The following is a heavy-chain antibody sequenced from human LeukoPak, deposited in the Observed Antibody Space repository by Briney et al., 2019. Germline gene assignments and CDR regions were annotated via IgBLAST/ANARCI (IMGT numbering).Heavy chain of an antibody. D-gene: IGHD3-22*01. CDR1: GGSFSGYY. J-gene: IGHJ5*02. CDR2: INHSGST. CDR3: LQYDSSGQNWFDP. V-gene: IGHV4-34*01. Sequence: SETLSLTCAVYGGSFSGYYWSWIRQPPGKGLEWIGEINHSGSTNYNPSLKSRVTISVDTSKNQFSLKLSSVTAADTAVYYCLQYDSSGQNWFDPWGQGTLVTVSS.